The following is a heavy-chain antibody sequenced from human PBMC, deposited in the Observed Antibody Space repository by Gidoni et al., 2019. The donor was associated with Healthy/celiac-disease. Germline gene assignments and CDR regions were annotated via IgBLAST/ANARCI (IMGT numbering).Heavy chain of an antibody. V-gene: IGHV3-23*01. J-gene: IGHJ4*02. D-gene: IGHD2-21*02. Sequence: EVQLLASGGGLVQPGGSLRLSCAASGFTFSSYAMSWVRQAPGKGLEWVSAISGSGGRTYYADAVKGRFTISRDNSKNTLYLQMNSLRAEDTAVYYCAKDIAYIVVVTGFDYWGQGTLVTVSS. CDR3: AKDIAYIVVVTGFDY. CDR2: ISGSGGRT. CDR1: GFTFSSYA.